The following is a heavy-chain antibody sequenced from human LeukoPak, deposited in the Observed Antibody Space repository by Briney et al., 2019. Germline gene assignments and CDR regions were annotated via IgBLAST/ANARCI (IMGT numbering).Heavy chain of an antibody. D-gene: IGHD4-17*01. V-gene: IGHV3-7*01. J-gene: IGHJ3*02. CDR1: GFTFSSYW. CDR3: AREGATVTDAFDI. Sequence: GGSLRLSCAVSGFTFSSYWMNWVRQAPGKGLEWVATINQDGSGRDYVDSVKGRFTISRDNAKNSLYLQMNSLRAEDTAVYYCAREGATVTDAFDIWGQGTLVTVSS. CDR2: INQDGSGR.